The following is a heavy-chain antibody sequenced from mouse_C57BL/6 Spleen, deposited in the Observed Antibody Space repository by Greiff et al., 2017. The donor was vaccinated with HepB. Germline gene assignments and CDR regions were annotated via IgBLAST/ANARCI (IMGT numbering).Heavy chain of an antibody. V-gene: IGHV1-55*01. J-gene: IGHJ4*01. CDR3: ARPYDYDADYAMDY. Sequence: QVQLQQSGAELVKPGASVKMSCKASGYTFTSYWITWVKQRPGQGLEWIGDIYPGSGSTNYNEKFKSKATLTVDTSSSTAYMQLSSLTSEDSAVYYCARPYDYDADYAMDYWGQGTSVTVSS. D-gene: IGHD2-4*01. CDR1: GYTFTSYW. CDR2: IYPGSGST.